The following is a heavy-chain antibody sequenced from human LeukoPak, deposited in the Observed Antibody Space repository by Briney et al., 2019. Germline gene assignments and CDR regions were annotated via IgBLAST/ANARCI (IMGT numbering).Heavy chain of an antibody. D-gene: IGHD3-22*01. CDR3: ARVGGDDSTGHYSVDY. V-gene: IGHV4-38-2*01. CDR1: GYSITSTYW. CDR2: LHHSGST. J-gene: IGHJ4*02. Sequence: SETLSLTCAVSGYSITSTYWWGWIRQTPGRGLKWIGSLHHSGSTSYSPSLKSRVTISVDTSKNQFSLRLSSVTAADTAVYYCARVGGDDSTGHYSVDYWGQGTLVTVSS.